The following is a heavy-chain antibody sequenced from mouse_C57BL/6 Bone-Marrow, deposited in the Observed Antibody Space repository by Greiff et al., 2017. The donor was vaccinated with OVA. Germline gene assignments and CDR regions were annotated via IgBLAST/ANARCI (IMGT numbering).Heavy chain of an antibody. D-gene: IGHD2-2*01. J-gene: IGHJ2*01. CDR2: IYPRSGNP. V-gene: IGHV1-81*01. Sequence: VQLQQSGAELARPGASVKLSCKASGYTFTSYGISWVKQRTGQGLEWIGEIYPRSGNPYYNEKFKGKATLTADKSSSTAYMELRSLTSEDSAVYFCARGGKIYYGYSDYWGQGTTLTVSS. CDR3: ARGGKIYYGYSDY. CDR1: GYTFTSYG.